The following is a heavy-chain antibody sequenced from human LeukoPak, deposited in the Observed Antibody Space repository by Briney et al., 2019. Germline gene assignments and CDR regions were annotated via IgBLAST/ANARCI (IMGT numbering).Heavy chain of an antibody. CDR3: ARDYRNCSGGNCYTYPGSFDY. CDR1: GFTFSRYW. CDR2: VNSDESST. D-gene: IGHD2-15*01. Sequence: GGSLRLSCAASGFTFSRYWMHWVRQAPGKGLVWVSRVNSDESSTTYADSVKGRFTISRDISKNTLYLQMNSLRAEDTAVYYCARDYRNCSGGNCYTYPGSFDYWGQGTLVTVSS. V-gene: IGHV3-74*03. J-gene: IGHJ4*02.